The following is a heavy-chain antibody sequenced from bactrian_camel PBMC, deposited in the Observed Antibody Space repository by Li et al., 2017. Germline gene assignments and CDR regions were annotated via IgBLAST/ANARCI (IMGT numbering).Heavy chain of an antibody. CDR2: IVSDGSHT. CDR1: GFTFSTYY. Sequence: HVQLVESGGDLVQPGGSLTLSCTASGFTFSTYYMSWVRQAPGKGLEWVCSIVSDGSHTYCTDSVKGRFTVSTDNAKTTMYLQMNSLEPEDTAMYFCATTGFDFWGQGTQVTVS. D-gene: IGHD5*01. CDR3: ATTGFDF. J-gene: IGHJ4*01. V-gene: IGHV3-2*01.